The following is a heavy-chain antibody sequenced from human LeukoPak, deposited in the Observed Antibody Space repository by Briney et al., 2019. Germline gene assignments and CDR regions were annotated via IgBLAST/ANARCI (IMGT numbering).Heavy chain of an antibody. CDR3: GRITK. J-gene: IGHJ4*02. CDR1: GLTVSTTY. CDR2: IESSGTT. V-gene: IGHV3-66*01. Sequence: GGSLRLSCAASGLTVSTTYITWVRQAPGKGLEWVSVIESSGTTHYADSVRGRFTISRDNSENTVFLQMNGLRPEDTAVYYCGRITKWGQGTLVTVSS.